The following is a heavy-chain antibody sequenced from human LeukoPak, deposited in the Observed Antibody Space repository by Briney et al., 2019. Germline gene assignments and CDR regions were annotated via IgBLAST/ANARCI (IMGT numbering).Heavy chain of an antibody. CDR3: ARHDPRGEPARLGFFDY. V-gene: IGHV4-59*08. D-gene: IGHD6-6*01. Sequence: SETLSLTCTVSGDSINNYYWSWIRQPPGKGLEWIGYIYYSGSTNYNPSLKSRVTISVDTSKDQFSLNLSSVTAADTAVYYCARHDPRGEPARLGFFDYWGQGTLVTVSS. CDR2: IYYSGST. J-gene: IGHJ4*02. CDR1: GDSINNYY.